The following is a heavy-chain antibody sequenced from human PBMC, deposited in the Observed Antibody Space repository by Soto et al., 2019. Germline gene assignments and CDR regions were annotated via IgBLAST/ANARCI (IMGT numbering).Heavy chain of an antibody. J-gene: IGHJ5*02. CDR1: GGSISSYY. V-gene: IGHV4-59*01. D-gene: IGHD2-15*01. CDR2: IYYSGST. CDR3: ARGHCSGGSCRGLRDTNWFDP. Sequence: SETLSLTCTVSGGSISSYYWSWIRQPPGKGLEWIGYIYYSGSTNYNPSLKSRVTISVDTSKNQFSLKLSSVTAADTAVYYCARGHCSGGSCRGLRDTNWFDPWGQGTLVTVSS.